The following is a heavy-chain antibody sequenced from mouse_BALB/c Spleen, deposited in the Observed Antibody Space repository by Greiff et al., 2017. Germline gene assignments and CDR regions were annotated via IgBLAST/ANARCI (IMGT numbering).Heavy chain of an antibody. CDR1: GFTFSSYA. V-gene: IGHV5-6-5*01. CDR3: ATFTTATLFDY. J-gene: IGHJ2*01. D-gene: IGHD1-2*01. Sequence: EVQLVESGGGLVKPGGSLKLSCAASGFTFSSYAMSWVRQTPEKRLEWVASISSGGSTYYPDSVKGRFTISRDNARNILYLQMSSLRSEDTAMYYCATFTTATLFDYWGQGTTLTVSS. CDR2: ISSGGST.